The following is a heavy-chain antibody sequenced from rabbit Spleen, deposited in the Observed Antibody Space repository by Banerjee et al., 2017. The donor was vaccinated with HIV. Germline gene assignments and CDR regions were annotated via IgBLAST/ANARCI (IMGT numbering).Heavy chain of an antibody. J-gene: IGHJ4*01. CDR1: GFSLSTYW. D-gene: IGHD6-1*01. V-gene: IGHV1S45*01. Sequence: QQQVEESGGGLVQPEGSLPLTCTASGFSLSTYWICWVRQAPGKGLEWIGCIDTGTGSAHYASWVKGRFTISKTSSTRVTLQVTSLTAADTATYFCARDLLYAGYVDYGYGANLWGPGTLVTVS. CDR2: IDTGTGSA. CDR3: ARDLLYAGYVDYGYGANL.